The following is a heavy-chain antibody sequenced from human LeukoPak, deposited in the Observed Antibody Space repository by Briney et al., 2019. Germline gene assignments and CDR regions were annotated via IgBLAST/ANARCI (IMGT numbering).Heavy chain of an antibody. CDR3: ARDGLGWFGESGRRSFYYYYGMDV. CDR2: ISGSGGST. Sequence: GGSLRLSCAASGFTFSSYAMSWVRQAPGKGLEWVSAISGSGGSTYYADSVKGRFTISRDNSKNTLYLQMNSLRAEDTAVYYCARDGLGWFGESGRRSFYYYYGMDVWGQGTTVTVSS. CDR1: GFTFSSYA. D-gene: IGHD3-10*01. V-gene: IGHV3-23*01. J-gene: IGHJ6*02.